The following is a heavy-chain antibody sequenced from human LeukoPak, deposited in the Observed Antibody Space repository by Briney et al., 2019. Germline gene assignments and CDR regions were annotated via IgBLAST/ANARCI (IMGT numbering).Heavy chain of an antibody. J-gene: IGHJ6*04. CDR1: ADSVSINSAA. CDR2: TYYRSKWYN. D-gene: IGHD2-15*01. V-gene: IGHV6-1*01. Sequence: SPTLSLTCAISADSVSINSAAWNWIRQSPSRGLEWLGRTYYRSKWYNDYAVSVKSRITINPDTTKNQFSLQLNSVTPEDTAVYYCARDQRYCSGGSCWGPLGDVWGKGTTVTVSS. CDR3: ARDQRYCSGGSCWGPLGDV.